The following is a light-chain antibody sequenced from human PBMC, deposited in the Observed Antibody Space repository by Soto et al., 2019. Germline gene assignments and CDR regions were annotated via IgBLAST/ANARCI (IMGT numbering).Light chain of an antibody. Sequence: EIVLTQSPGTLSLSPGERATLSCRASQSVSSYYLAWYQQKPGQAPRLLIYGASSRATGIPDRFSGSGSGSDFTLTISSLEPEDFAVYYCQQYGSSPLTFGGGTKVEIK. V-gene: IGKV3-20*01. CDR3: QQYGSSPLT. J-gene: IGKJ4*01. CDR2: GAS. CDR1: QSVSSYY.